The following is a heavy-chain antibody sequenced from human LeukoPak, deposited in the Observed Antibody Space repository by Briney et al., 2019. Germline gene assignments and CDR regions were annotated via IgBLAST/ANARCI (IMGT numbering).Heavy chain of an antibody. J-gene: IGHJ3*02. CDR1: GFTFSDYY. CDR3: ARGGPNYRRIAARSAFDI. V-gene: IGHV3-11*04. CDR2: ISSSGSTI. D-gene: IGHD6-6*01. Sequence: GGSLRLSCAASGFTFSDYYMSWIRQAPGKGLEWVSYISSSGSTIYYADSVKGRFTISRDNAKNSLYLQMNSLRAEDTAVYYCARGGPNYRRIAARSAFDIWGQGTMVTVSS.